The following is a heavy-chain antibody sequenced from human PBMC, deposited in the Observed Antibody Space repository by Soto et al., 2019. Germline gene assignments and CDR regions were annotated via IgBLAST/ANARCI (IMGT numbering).Heavy chain of an antibody. J-gene: IGHJ4*02. Sequence: QVQLQESGPGLVKPSETLSLTCNVSGDSISNYYWSWIRQAPGKGLEWIGYVYYSGNTDYNPSLXRXVXIXXDTSKNQFSLKPTSVTAADTAVYYCAGSSGYGSAYWGQGTLVTVSS. CDR2: VYYSGNT. CDR3: AGSSGYGSAY. CDR1: GDSISNYY. V-gene: IGHV4-59*08. D-gene: IGHD3-3*01.